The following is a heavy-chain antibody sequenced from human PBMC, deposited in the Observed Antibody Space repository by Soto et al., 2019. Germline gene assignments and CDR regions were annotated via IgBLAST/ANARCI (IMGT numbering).Heavy chain of an antibody. Sequence: QLVESGGGLVTPGKSVRLSCVGSGFSFTAAWMNWVRRAPGTGLEWVGRIKSKGSGETTDYSASVKGRFTISRDDSKNTVYLQMNSLKTEDTAVYYCSKQRGPSGSFCYGLEVWGQGSTVTVTS. CDR1: GFSFTAAW. CDR3: SKQRGPSGSFCYGLEV. CDR2: IKSKGSGETT. V-gene: IGHV3-15*07. D-gene: IGHD3-10*01. J-gene: IGHJ6*01.